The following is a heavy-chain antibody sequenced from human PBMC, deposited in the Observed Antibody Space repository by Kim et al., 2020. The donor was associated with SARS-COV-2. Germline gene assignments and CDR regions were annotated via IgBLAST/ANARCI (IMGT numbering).Heavy chain of an antibody. CDR1: GGSFSGYY. J-gene: IGHJ6*02. D-gene: IGHD6-13*01. CDR2: INHSGST. V-gene: IGHV4-34*01. CDR3: ARGVVRIAAAGRLHSYYYYGMDV. Sequence: SETLSLTCAVYGGSFSGYYWSWIRQPPGKGLEWIGEINHSGSTNYNPSLKSRVTISVDTSKNQFSLKLSSVTAADTAVYYCARGVVRIAAAGRLHSYYYYGMDVWGQGTTVTVSS.